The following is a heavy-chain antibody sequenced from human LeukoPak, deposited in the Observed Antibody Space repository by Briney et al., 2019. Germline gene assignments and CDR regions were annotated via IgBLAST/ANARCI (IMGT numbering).Heavy chain of an antibody. D-gene: IGHD6-13*01. CDR3: ARDPPGIAASVSGG. CDR2: ISADGQVT. V-gene: IGHV3-23*01. Sequence: GGSLRLSCAGSGFAFCTYAMSWVRQAPGMGLEWVSSISADGQVTYYADSVEGRFTVSRDNSKSTLYLQLNSLRAEDTATYYCARDPPGIAASVSGGWGQGTLVTVSS. J-gene: IGHJ4*02. CDR1: GFAFCTYA.